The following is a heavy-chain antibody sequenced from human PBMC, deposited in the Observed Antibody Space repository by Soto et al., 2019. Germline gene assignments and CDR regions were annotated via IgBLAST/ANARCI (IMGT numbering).Heavy chain of an antibody. Sequence: QVRLEQSGPEVKKPGSSVRVSCQASGGARTSYPIHWVRQAPGQGLEWMGVIDPMFDTSNLAESFKARLTLTADVSTKTVYMDLTGLRSDDTAVYFCPTYPRPYNWIDIWGQGTLLTVSS. V-gene: IGHV1-69*01. CDR3: PTYPRPYNWIDI. CDR1: GGARTSYP. J-gene: IGHJ5*02. D-gene: IGHD2-21*01. CDR2: IDPMFDTS.